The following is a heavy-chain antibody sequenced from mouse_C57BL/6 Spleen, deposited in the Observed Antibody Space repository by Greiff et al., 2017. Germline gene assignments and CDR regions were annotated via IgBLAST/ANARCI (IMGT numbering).Heavy chain of an antibody. Sequence: QVQLQQSGPELVKPGASVKISCKASGYAFSSSWMTWVKQRPGTGLEWIGRIYPGDGDTTYNGTFKGKATLTADKSSSTAYMQLSSLTSEDAAVYFWATLSVSTTVVATRDYAMDYWGQGTSGTVSS. CDR1: GYAFSSSW. CDR3: ATLSVSTTVVATRDYAMDY. V-gene: IGHV1-82*01. J-gene: IGHJ4*01. D-gene: IGHD1-1*01. CDR2: IYPGDGDT.